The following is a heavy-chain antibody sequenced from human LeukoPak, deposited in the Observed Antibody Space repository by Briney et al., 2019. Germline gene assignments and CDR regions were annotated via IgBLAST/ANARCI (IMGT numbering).Heavy chain of an antibody. CDR2: ISAYNGNT. V-gene: IGHV1-18*01. J-gene: IGHJ3*02. Sequence: ALVKVSCKTSGYTFTNYDISWVRQTPGQGLEWMGWISAYNGNTNYAQKFQGRVTITTDISTSTAYMELRSLRSDDTAVYYCARVGYTYGHRDAFDIWGQGTTVTVSS. CDR3: ARVGYTYGHRDAFDI. CDR1: GYTFTNYD. D-gene: IGHD3-10*01.